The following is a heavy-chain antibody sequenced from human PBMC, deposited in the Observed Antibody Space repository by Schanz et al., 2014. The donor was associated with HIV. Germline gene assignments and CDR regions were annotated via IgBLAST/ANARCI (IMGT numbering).Heavy chain of an antibody. Sequence: QVQMVISGGGVVQPGRSLRLSCAVSGFTFSSYGMHWVRQAPGKGLEWVAVISYDGSNKYYADSVKGRFTISRDNSKNTLLLQMNSLRAEDTAIYYCTGGLYYDSIPFDPWGQGTLVTVSS. V-gene: IGHV3-30*03. CDR3: TGGLYYDSIPFDP. D-gene: IGHD3-22*01. CDR1: GFTFSSYG. J-gene: IGHJ5*02. CDR2: ISYDGSNK.